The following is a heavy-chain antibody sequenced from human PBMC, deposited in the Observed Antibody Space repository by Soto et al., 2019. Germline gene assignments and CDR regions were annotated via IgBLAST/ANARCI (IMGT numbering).Heavy chain of an antibody. J-gene: IGHJ4*02. V-gene: IGHV3-30-3*01. CDR3: ARVWGAYPNFDC. Sequence: QVQLLESGGGVVQPGRSLRLSCAASGFPFSSYALHWVHQAPGRGLEWVAAISNDGGNKFYADSVKGRFSISRDTSKKTLYLQMNSLRAADTAVYYCARVWGAYPNFDCWGQGTLVTVSS. CDR1: GFPFSSYA. D-gene: IGHD3-16*01. CDR2: ISNDGGNK.